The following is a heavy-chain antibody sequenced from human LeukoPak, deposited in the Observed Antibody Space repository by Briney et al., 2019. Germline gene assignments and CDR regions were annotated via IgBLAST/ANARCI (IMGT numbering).Heavy chain of an antibody. D-gene: IGHD5/OR15-5a*01. CDR2: ISSNGGST. Sequence: GGSLRLSCSASGFTFSSYAMHWVRQAPGKGLEYVSAISSNGGSTYYADSVKGRFTISRDNSKNTLYIQMRSLRAEDTAVYYCVKGLPHEVYYFDYRGQGTLVTVSS. CDR1: GFTFSSYA. V-gene: IGHV3-64D*06. CDR3: VKGLPHEVYYFDY. J-gene: IGHJ4*02.